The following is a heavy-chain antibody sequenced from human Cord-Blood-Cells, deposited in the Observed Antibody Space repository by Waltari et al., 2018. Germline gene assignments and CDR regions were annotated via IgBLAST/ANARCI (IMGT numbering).Heavy chain of an antibody. V-gene: IGHV4-61*01. CDR1: GGSVSSGSYY. D-gene: IGHD3-10*01. CDR3: ARGRGGVRGVLPNHNWFDP. J-gene: IGHJ5*02. CDR2: IYYSGST. Sequence: QVQLQESGPGLVKPSETLSLTCTVSGGSVSSGSYYWSWIRKPPGTGLEWIGYIYYSGSTNYTPSLKSRVTISVDTSKNQFSLKLSSVTAADTAVYYCARGRGGVRGVLPNHNWFDPWGQGTLVTVSS.